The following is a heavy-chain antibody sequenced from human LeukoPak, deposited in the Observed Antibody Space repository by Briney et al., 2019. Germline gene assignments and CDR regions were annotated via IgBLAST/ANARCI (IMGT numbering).Heavy chain of an antibody. V-gene: IGHV4-59*12. CDR2: IYYSGST. D-gene: IGHD5-24*01. CDR1: GGSISSYY. Sequence: SETLSLTCTVSGGSISSYYWSWIRQPPGKGLEWIGYIYYSGSTNYNPSLKSRVTISVDTSKNQFSLKLSSVTAADTAVYYCARDLQGDGYNRAEFDFWGQGTLVTVSS. J-gene: IGHJ4*02. CDR3: ARDLQGDGYNRAEFDF.